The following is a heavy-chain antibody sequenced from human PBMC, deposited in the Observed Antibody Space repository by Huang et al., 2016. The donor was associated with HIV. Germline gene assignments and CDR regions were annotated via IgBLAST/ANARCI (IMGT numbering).Heavy chain of an antibody. CDR2: IYYDGRT. Sequence: QLQLQESGPGLVKPSETLSLTCTVSGVSISNSRYYWGWIRQPPGKGVEYIGSIYYDGRTHYNPSLRSLIKAVYYCSRHDEKGYCAGDCSNHYYFGLDVWGHGTTVTVS. V-gene: IGHV4-39*01. J-gene: IGHJ6*02. CDR3: V. CDR1: GVSISNSRYY. D-gene: IGHD2-21*02.